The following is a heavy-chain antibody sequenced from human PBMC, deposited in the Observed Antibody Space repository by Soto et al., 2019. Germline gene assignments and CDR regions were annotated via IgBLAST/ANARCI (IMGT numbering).Heavy chain of an antibody. Sequence: QVQLQESGPGLVKPSQTLSLTCTVSGGSISSGGYYWSWIRQHPGKGLEWIGYIYYSGSTYYNPSLKSRVTISVDTSKNQCSLKLSSVTAADTAVYYCARDGVGDYVWGGFDYWCQGTLVTVSS. V-gene: IGHV4-31*03. CDR1: GGSISSGGYY. CDR2: IYYSGST. CDR3: ARDGVGDYVWGGFDY. J-gene: IGHJ4*02. D-gene: IGHD3-16*01.